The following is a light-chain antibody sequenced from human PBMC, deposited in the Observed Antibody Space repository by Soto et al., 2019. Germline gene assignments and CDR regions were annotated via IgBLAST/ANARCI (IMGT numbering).Light chain of an antibody. J-gene: IGKJ4*01. V-gene: IGKV1-5*03. Sequence: DIQMTLSPSTLSGSVGDRVTITCRASQTISSWLAWYQQKPGKAPKLLIYKASTLKSGVPSRFSGSGSGTEFTLTINSLQSEDFAVYYCQRYNNWPLTFGGGTKVDIK. CDR1: QTISSW. CDR3: QRYNNWPLT. CDR2: KAS.